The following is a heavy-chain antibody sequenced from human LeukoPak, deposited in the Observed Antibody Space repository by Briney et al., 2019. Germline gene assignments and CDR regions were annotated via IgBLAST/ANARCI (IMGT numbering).Heavy chain of an antibody. CDR1: GGSINNYY. Sequence: PSETLSLTCTVSGGSINNYYWSWIRQPPGKGLEWIAYIHYSGSTSYNPSLKSRVTISVDTSKNQLYLNLSSVTAADTAVYYCATGGRRWFDPWGQGTLVTVSS. CDR3: ATGGRRWFDP. D-gene: IGHD3-16*01. CDR2: IHYSGST. V-gene: IGHV4-59*01. J-gene: IGHJ5*02.